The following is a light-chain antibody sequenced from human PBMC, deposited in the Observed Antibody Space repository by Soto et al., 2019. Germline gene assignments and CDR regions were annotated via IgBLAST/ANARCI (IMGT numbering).Light chain of an antibody. Sequence: EIVLTQSPCTLSLSPWERATLSCRASQSVSSSYLAWYQQKPGQAPRLLVYGASSRATGIPDRFSGSGSGTDLTLTISRVEPEDFAVYYCQHYGSSPFTFGPGTKVDIK. CDR2: GAS. CDR1: QSVSSSY. V-gene: IGKV3-20*01. CDR3: QHYGSSPFT. J-gene: IGKJ3*01.